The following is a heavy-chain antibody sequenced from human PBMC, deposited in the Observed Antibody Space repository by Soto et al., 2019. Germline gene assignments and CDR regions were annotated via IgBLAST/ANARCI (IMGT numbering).Heavy chain of an antibody. J-gene: IGHJ4*02. CDR3: ARLNYYDSSGYYPFIDD. D-gene: IGHD3-22*01. CDR1: GGSISSYY. CDR2: IYYSGST. V-gene: IGHV4-59*01. Sequence: PSETLSLTCTVSGGSISSYYWSWIRQPPGKGLEWIGYIYYSGSTNYNPSLKSRVTISVDTSKNQFSLKLSSVTAADTAVYYCARLNYYDSSGYYPFIDDSGQGTLVTVSS.